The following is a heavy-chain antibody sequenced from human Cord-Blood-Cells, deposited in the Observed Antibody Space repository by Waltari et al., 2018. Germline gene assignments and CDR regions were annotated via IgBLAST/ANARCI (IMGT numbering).Heavy chain of an antibody. D-gene: IGHD2-15*01. CDR1: GGSFSGYY. V-gene: IGHV4-34*01. CDR3: AREVVVAATPGGAFDI. CDR2: INHSGST. J-gene: IGHJ3*02. Sequence: QVQLQQWGAGLLKPSETLSLTCAVYGGSFSGYYWSWIRQPPGKGLEWIWEINHSGSTNNNPSLKSRVTISVDTSKNQFSLKLSSVTAADTAVYYCAREVVVAATPGGAFDIWGQGTMVTVSS.